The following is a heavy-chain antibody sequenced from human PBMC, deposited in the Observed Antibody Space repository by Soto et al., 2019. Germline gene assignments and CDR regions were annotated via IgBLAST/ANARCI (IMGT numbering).Heavy chain of an antibody. Sequence: QVQLVQSGAEVKKPGASVKVSCKASGYTFTSYYMHWVRQAPGQGLEWMGIINPSGGSTSYAQKFQGRVTMTRDTSTRTVYMELSSLRSEDTAVYYCASAARPPWFDPWGQGTLVTVSS. CDR3: ASAARPPWFDP. J-gene: IGHJ5*02. CDR1: GYTFTSYY. CDR2: INPSGGST. V-gene: IGHV1-46*01. D-gene: IGHD6-6*01.